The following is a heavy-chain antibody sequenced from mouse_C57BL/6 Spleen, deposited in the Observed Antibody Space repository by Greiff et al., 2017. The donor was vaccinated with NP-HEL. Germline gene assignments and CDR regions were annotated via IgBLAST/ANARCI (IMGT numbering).Heavy chain of an antibody. V-gene: IGHV1-7*01. CDR3: ASFDYEAWFAY. D-gene: IGHD2-4*01. CDR1: GYAFSSSW. J-gene: IGHJ3*01. Sequence: QVQLQQSGPELVKPGASVKISCKASGYAFSSSWMNWVKQRPGQGLEWIGYINPSSGYTKYSQKFKDKATLTADKSSSTAYMQLSSLTYEDSAVYYCASFDYEAWFAYWGQGTLVTVSA. CDR2: INPSSGYT.